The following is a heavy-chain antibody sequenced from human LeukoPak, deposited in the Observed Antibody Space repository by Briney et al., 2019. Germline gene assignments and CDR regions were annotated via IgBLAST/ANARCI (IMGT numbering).Heavy chain of an antibody. CDR2: INHSGST. Sequence: ASETLSLTCAVYGGSFSGYYWSWIRQPPGKGLEWIGEINHSGSTNYNPSLKSRVTISVDTSKNQFSLKLSSVTAADTAVYYCARHGEVSDYWGQGTLVTVSS. D-gene: IGHD5/OR15-5a*01. J-gene: IGHJ4*02. CDR3: ARHGEVSDY. V-gene: IGHV4-34*01. CDR1: GGSFSGYY.